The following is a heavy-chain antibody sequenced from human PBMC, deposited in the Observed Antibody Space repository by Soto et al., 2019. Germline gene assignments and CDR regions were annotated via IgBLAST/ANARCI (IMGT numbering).Heavy chain of an antibody. J-gene: IGHJ4*02. Sequence: EVQLVESGGGVVRPGGSLRLSCAASGFTFDDYGMSWVRQAPGKGLEWVSGINWNGGSSGYADSVKGRFTISRDNAKNSLYLQMNSLRAEDTALYHCARAHDYGDYRAFDYWGQGTLVTVSS. D-gene: IGHD4-17*01. V-gene: IGHV3-20*01. CDR3: ARAHDYGDYRAFDY. CDR1: GFTFDDYG. CDR2: INWNGGSS.